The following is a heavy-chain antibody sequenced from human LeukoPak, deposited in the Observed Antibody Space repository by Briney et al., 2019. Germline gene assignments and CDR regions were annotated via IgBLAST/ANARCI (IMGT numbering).Heavy chain of an antibody. J-gene: IGHJ4*02. Sequence: SETLSPTCAVYGGSFSGYYWSWTRQPPGKGLGWIGYIYYSGSTNYNPSLKSRVTISVDTSKNQFSLKLSSVTAADTAVYYCARGKVDRTRLNFDYWGQGTLVTVSS. V-gene: IGHV4-34*01. CDR3: ARGKVDRTRLNFDY. D-gene: IGHD5-12*01. CDR1: GGSFSGYY. CDR2: IYYSGST.